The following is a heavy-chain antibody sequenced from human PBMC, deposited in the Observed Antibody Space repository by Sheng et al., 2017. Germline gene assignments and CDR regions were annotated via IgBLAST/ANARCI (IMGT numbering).Heavy chain of an antibody. CDR2: ISAYNGNT. V-gene: IGHV1-18*01. CDR3: ARYRYCSGGSCYEPYYYYYMDV. CDR1: GYTFTSYG. Sequence: QVQLVQSGAEVKKPGASVKVSCKASGYTFTSYGISWVRQAPGQGLEWMGWISAYNGNTNYAQKLQGRVTMTTDTSTSTAYMELRSLRSDDTAVYYCARYRYCSGGSCYEPYYYYYMDVWGKGTTVTVSS. D-gene: IGHD2-15*01. J-gene: IGHJ6*03.